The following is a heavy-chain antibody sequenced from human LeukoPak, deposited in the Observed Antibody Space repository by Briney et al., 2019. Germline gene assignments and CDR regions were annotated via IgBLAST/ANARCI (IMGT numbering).Heavy chain of an antibody. V-gene: IGHV1-2*04. CDR1: GYTFTGYY. J-gene: IGHJ5*02. Sequence: ASVKVSCKASGYTFTGYYMHWVRQAPGQGLEWMGWINPNSGGTNYAQKFQGWVTMTRDTSISTAYMELSRVRSDDTAVYYCARGLGYRAVRGVSNWFDPWGQGTLVTVSS. D-gene: IGHD3-10*01. CDR2: INPNSGGT. CDR3: ARGLGYRAVRGVSNWFDP.